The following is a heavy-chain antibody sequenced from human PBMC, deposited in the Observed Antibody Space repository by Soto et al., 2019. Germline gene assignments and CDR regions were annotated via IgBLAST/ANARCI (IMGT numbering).Heavy chain of an antibody. CDR1: GGTHNNYA. CDR3: TILWEAVRYQYYVLDV. J-gene: IGHJ6*02. V-gene: IGHV1-69*06. CDR2: IIPIFATV. D-gene: IGHD2-21*01. Sequence: QVQLLQSGSEVRKPGSSVKVSCKASGGTHNNYAFTWVRQARGQGLEWVGGIIPIFATVVYAQRFEGRVTISADMTTSTAYMELTNLSFDDTAVNYCTILWEAVRYQYYVLDVWGQGTAITVSS.